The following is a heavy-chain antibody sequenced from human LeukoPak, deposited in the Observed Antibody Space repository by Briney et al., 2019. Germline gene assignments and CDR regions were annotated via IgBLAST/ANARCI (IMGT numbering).Heavy chain of an antibody. J-gene: IGHJ2*01. CDR2: ISSSSSYI. Sequence: GGSLRLSCAASGFTFSSYSMNWVRQAPGKGLEWVSSISSSSSYIYYADSVKGRFTISRDNAKNSLYLQMNSLRAEDTAVYYCAGASVATMTYWYFDLWGRGTLVTVSS. D-gene: IGHD5-12*01. CDR1: GFTFSSYS. V-gene: IGHV3-21*01. CDR3: AGASVATMTYWYFDL.